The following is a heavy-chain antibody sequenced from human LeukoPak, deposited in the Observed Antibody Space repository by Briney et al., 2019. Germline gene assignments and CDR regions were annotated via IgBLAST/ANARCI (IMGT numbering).Heavy chain of an antibody. CDR3: ARVRPSDDGWYQGGNWFDP. D-gene: IGHD6-19*01. J-gene: IGHJ5*02. CDR1: GYTFTGYY. CDR2: INPNSGGT. V-gene: IGHV1-2*02. Sequence: ASVKVSCKASGYTFTGYYMHWVRQAPGQGLEWMGWINPNSGGTNYAQKFQGRVTMTRDTSISTAYMELSRLRSDDTAVYYCARVRPSDDGWYQGGNWFDPWGQGTLVTVSS.